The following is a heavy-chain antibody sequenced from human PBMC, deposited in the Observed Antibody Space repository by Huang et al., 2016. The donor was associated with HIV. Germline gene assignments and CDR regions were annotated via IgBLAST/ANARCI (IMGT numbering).Heavy chain of an antibody. CDR3: ARPKMTATPSDSSWSYFDF. Sequence: QVRLEQWGPNLLKPSDTLSLKCAVYGGSFSDYVWSWCRQSPVKGLEWIGEVNHRGSATHNPSLRRRVSMSVDSSKNQFYLNLTSVTAADTAVYFCARPKMTATPSDSSWSYFDFWGRGTPVTVSS. CDR2: VNHRGSA. J-gene: IGHJ4*02. D-gene: IGHD3-10*01. CDR1: GGSFSDYV. V-gene: IGHV4-34*01.